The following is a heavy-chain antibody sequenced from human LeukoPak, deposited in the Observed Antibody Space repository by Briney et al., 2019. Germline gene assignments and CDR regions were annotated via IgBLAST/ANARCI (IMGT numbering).Heavy chain of an antibody. V-gene: IGHV3-30-3*01. D-gene: IGHD1-26*01. CDR2: ISDDGSSK. CDR3: AKGGTTWELPIRPLAG. Sequence: PGGSLRLSCAASGFTFSSYGMHWVRQAPGKGLQWVTFISDDGSSKYYADSVKGRFTISRDNSKNTLYLQLNSLRVEDTAVYYCAKGGTTWELPIRPLAGWGQGTLVTVSS. J-gene: IGHJ4*02. CDR1: GFTFSSYG.